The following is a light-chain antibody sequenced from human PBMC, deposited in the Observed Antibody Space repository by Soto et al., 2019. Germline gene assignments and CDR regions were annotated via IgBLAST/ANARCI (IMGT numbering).Light chain of an antibody. J-gene: IGKJ1*01. CDR1: QSMATY. Sequence: EIVLTQSPATLYLSPGDRATLSCRASQSMATYLAWYQQKPGQAPSLLIYDASNRATGIPARLSGSESRADFTLIILRLDPTDFAVYFCQHYRKSPPTWTFGQGTKAEIK. CDR3: QHYRKSPPTWT. V-gene: IGKV3-11*01. CDR2: DAS.